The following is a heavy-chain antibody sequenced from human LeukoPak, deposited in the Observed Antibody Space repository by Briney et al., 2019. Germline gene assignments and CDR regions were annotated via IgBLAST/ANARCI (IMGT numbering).Heavy chain of an antibody. CDR2: IYYSGST. J-gene: IGHJ4*02. CDR3: ARSSSYYYSSGVFDY. Sequence: SETLSLTCTVSGGSISSGGYYWSWIRQHPGKGLEWIGYIYYSGSTYYNPSLKSRVTISVDTSKNQFSLKLSSVTAADTAVYYCARSSSYYYSSGVFDYWGQGTLVTVSS. CDR1: GGSISSGGYY. V-gene: IGHV4-31*03. D-gene: IGHD3-22*01.